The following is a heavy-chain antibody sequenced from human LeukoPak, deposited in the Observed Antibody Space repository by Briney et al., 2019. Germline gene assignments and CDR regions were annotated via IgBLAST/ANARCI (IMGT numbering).Heavy chain of an antibody. J-gene: IGHJ4*02. Sequence: SETLSLTCTVSGGSISSYYWSWIRQPPGKGLEGIGYIYYSGSTNYNPSLKSRVTISVDTSKNQFSLKLSSVTAADTAVYYCARQAPPTYYYDRWGQGTLVTVSS. V-gene: IGHV4-59*08. D-gene: IGHD3-22*01. CDR3: ARQAPPTYYYDR. CDR2: IYYSGST. CDR1: GGSISSYY.